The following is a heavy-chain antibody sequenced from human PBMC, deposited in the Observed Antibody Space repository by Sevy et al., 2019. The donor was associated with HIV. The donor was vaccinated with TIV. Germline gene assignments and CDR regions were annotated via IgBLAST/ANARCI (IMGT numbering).Heavy chain of an antibody. CDR2: IYSDETT. CDR1: GFSVNSNY. D-gene: IGHD5-18*01. J-gene: IGHJ4*02. Sequence: GGSLRLSCAASGFSVNSNYMSWVRQAPGTGLEGVSVIYSDETTYHADSVKDRFTISRDNSKNMLYLQMSSLRAEDTAIYYCARGKSGYGYALNYWGQRTLVTVSS. V-gene: IGHV3-66*01. CDR3: ARGKSGYGYALNY.